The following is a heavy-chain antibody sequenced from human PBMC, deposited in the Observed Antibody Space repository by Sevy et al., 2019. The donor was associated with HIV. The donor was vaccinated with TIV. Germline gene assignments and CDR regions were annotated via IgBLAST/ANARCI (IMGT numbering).Heavy chain of an antibody. CDR1: GGSFSGYY. Sequence: SETLSLTCAVYGGSFSGYYWSWIRQPPGKGLEWIGEINHSGSTNYNPSLKSRVTISVDTSKNQFSLKLSSVTAADTAVYYCARGQTTVVTPALGYYYFDYWGQGTLVTASS. J-gene: IGHJ4*02. D-gene: IGHD4-17*01. V-gene: IGHV4-34*01. CDR2: INHSGST. CDR3: ARGQTTVVTPALGYYYFDY.